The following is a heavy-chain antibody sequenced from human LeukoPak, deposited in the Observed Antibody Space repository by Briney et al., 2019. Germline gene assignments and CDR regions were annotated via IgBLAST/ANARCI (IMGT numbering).Heavy chain of an antibody. J-gene: IGHJ5*02. Sequence: GGSLRLSCTTSGFNFGDYGLSWFRHAPGKGLEWVSLIRSKTCGGAAEYATSGKGRFTISRDDSKSIAYLQMNSLKTEDTAMYYCTRDVDRRWLVRGEFDPWGQGTLVTVSS. CDR1: GFNFGDYG. CDR2: IRSKTCGGAA. V-gene: IGHV3-49*03. CDR3: TRDVDRRWLVRGEFDP. D-gene: IGHD6-19*01.